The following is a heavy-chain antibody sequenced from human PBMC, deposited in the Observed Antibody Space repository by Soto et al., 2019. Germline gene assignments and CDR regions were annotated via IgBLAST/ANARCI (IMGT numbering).Heavy chain of an antibody. Sequence: ASVKFTCMASGYTFTNYYIHWVRPAPGQGLEWMGWINPYNGNTKYAQKLQGRVTMTTDTSTSTAYIELRSLRSDDTAVYFCARYCRTGSCSPNWFDPWGQGTLGTVSS. CDR2: INPYNGNT. CDR1: GYTFTNYY. J-gene: IGHJ5*02. D-gene: IGHD2-15*01. V-gene: IGHV1-18*04. CDR3: ARYCRTGSCSPNWFDP.